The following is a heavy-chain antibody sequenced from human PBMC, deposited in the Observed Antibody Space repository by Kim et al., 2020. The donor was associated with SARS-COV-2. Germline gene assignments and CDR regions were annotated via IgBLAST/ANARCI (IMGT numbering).Heavy chain of an antibody. CDR2: FDPEDGET. CDR3: ATGPSMVRGDWFDP. Sequence: ASVKVSCKVSGYTLIELSMHWVRQAPGKGLEWMGGFDPEDGETIYAQKFQGRVTMTEDTSTDTAYMELSSLRSEDTAVYYCATGPSMVRGDWFDPWGQGTLVTVSS. D-gene: IGHD3-10*01. J-gene: IGHJ5*02. V-gene: IGHV1-24*01. CDR1: GYTLIELS.